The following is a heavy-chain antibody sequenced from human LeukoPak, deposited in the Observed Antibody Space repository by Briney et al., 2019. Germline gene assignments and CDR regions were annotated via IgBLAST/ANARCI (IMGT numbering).Heavy chain of an antibody. J-gene: IGHJ4*02. Sequence: GGSLRLSCAASGFTFSDYYMSWIRQAPGKGLEWVSYISSSGSMISDADSVKGRFTISRDNAKKSLYLQMNSLRAEDTAAYYCARDEYIHGDLTNFDSWGQGTLVIVSS. V-gene: IGHV3-11*04. D-gene: IGHD4-17*01. CDR2: ISSSGSMI. CDR1: GFTFSDYY. CDR3: ARDEYIHGDLTNFDS.